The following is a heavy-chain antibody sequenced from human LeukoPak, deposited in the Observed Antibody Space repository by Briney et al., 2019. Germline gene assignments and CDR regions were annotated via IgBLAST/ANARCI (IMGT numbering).Heavy chain of an antibody. V-gene: IGHV4-34*01. CDR1: GGSFSGYY. J-gene: IGHJ4*02. CDR3: ARSLGYSSTWPHY. CDR2: INHSGST. D-gene: IGHD6-13*01. Sequence: PSETLSLTCAVYGGSFSGYYWSWIRQPPGKGLEWIGEINHSGSTNYSPSLKSRVTISVDTSKNQFSLKLSSVTAADTAVYYCARSLGYSSTWPHYWGQGTLVTVSS.